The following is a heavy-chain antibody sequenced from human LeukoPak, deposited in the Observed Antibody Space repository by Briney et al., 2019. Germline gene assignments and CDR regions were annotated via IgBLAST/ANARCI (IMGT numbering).Heavy chain of an antibody. Sequence: SETLSLTCAVSGGSISSGGYSWSWIRQPPGKGLEWIGYIYHSGSTYYNPSLKSRVTISVDTSKNQFSLKLSSVTAADTAVYYCASGYPYYYMDVWGKGTTVTVSS. CDR3: ASGYPYYYMDV. J-gene: IGHJ6*03. CDR1: GGSISSGGYS. V-gene: IGHV4-30-2*02. D-gene: IGHD3-22*01. CDR2: IYHSGST.